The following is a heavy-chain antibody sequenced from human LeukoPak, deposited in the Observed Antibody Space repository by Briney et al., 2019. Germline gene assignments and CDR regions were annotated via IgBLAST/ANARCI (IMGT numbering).Heavy chain of an antibody. CDR2: IKEDGSEK. J-gene: IGHJ3*02. V-gene: IGHV3-7*03. CDR1: GFTHSSYW. Sequence: QPGGSLRLSCAASGFTHSSYWMSWVRQAPGKGLEWVANIKEDGSEKYYVDSVKGRFTISRDNAKNSLYLHMNSLTAEDTAMYYCARDWVAGVPFDAFDIWGQGTMVSVSS. D-gene: IGHD3-10*01. CDR3: ARDWVAGVPFDAFDI.